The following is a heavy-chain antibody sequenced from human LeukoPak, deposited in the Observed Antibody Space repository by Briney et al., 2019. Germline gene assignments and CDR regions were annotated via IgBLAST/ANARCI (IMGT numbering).Heavy chain of an antibody. CDR3: TRDAGSGYFDY. J-gene: IGHJ4*02. CDR2: ISSSSSTI. V-gene: IGHV3-48*02. D-gene: IGHD6-19*01. CDR1: GFTFGTYA. Sequence: GGSLRLSCAASGFTFGTYAMNWVRQAPGKGLEWVSYISSSSSTIYFPDSVKGRFTISRDNAKNSLYLQMNGLRDEDTAVYYCTRDAGSGYFDYWGQGTLVTVSS.